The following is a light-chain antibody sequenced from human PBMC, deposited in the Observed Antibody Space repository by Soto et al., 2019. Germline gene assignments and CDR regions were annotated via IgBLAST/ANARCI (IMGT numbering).Light chain of an antibody. CDR3: QQYGTSEII. V-gene: IGKV3-20*01. CDR2: DAS. CDR1: QSVSSY. J-gene: IGKJ5*01. Sequence: EIVLTQSPGTPSLSPGERATLSCRASQSVSSYLAWYQQKPGQAPRLLIYDASDRATGVPARFSGSGSGTDFTLTISRLEPEDFAVFFCQQYGTSEIIFGQGIRLEIK.